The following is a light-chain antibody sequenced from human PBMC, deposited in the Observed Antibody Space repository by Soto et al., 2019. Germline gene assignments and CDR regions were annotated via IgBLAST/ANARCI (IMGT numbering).Light chain of an antibody. V-gene: IGLV1-44*01. Sequence: QPVLTQPPSASGAPGQRVTISSSGSRSNIGSNAVSWYQQLPGKAPKLLIYDNNQRPSGVPDRFSASKSGTSASLAISGLQSEDEADYYCAVWDDSQNGFFAFGTGTKLTVL. J-gene: IGLJ1*01. CDR2: DNN. CDR3: AVWDDSQNGFFA. CDR1: RSNIGSNA.